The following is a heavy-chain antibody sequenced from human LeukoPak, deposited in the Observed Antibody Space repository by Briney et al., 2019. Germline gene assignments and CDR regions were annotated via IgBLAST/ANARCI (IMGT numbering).Heavy chain of an antibody. Sequence: GGSLRLSCAASGFTFSSYSMNWVRQAPGKGLEWVAFIRYDGSNKYYADSVKGRFTISRDNSKNTLYLQMNSLRAEDTAVYYCAKGTFGELLYFDYWGQGTLVTVSS. CDR2: IRYDGSNK. D-gene: IGHD3-10*01. CDR3: AKGTFGELLYFDY. CDR1: GFTFSSYS. V-gene: IGHV3-30*02. J-gene: IGHJ4*02.